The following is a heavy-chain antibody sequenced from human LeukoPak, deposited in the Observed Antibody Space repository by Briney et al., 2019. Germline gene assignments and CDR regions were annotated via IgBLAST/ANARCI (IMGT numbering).Heavy chain of an antibody. CDR3: ARSITMTH. CDR1: GGSISSYY. D-gene: IGHD3-22*01. CDR2: IYYSGST. Sequence: PSETLSLTCTVSGGSISSYYWSWIRQPPGKGLEWIGYIYYSGSTNYNPSLKSRVTVSVDTSKNQFSLKLSSVTAADTAVYYCARSITMTHWGQGTLVIVSS. V-gene: IGHV4-59*01. J-gene: IGHJ4*02.